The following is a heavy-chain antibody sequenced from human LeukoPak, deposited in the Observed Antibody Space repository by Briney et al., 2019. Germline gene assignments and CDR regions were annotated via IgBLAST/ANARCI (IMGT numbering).Heavy chain of an antibody. CDR1: GGSISSYY. CDR3: ARERLDIVATEFHY. D-gene: IGHD5-12*01. Sequence: SETLSLTCTVSGGSISSYYWSWIRQPAGKGLEWIGRIYTSGSTNYNPSLKSRVTMSVDTSKNQFSLKLSSVTAADTAVYYCARERLDIVATEFHYWGQGTLVTVSS. CDR2: IYTSGST. V-gene: IGHV4-4*07. J-gene: IGHJ4*02.